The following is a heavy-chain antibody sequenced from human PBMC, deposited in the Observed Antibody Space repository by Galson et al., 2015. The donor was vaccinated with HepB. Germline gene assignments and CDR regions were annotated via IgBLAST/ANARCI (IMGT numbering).Heavy chain of an antibody. Sequence: SLRLSCAASGFTFSSYGMHWVRQAPGKGLEWVAVIWYDGSNKYYADSVKGRFTISRDNSKNTLYLQMNSLRAEDTAVYYCARGSQEVGAPYFDYWGQGTLVTVSS. V-gene: IGHV3-33*01. CDR1: GFTFSSYG. D-gene: IGHD1-26*01. CDR3: ARGSQEVGAPYFDY. CDR2: IWYDGSNK. J-gene: IGHJ4*02.